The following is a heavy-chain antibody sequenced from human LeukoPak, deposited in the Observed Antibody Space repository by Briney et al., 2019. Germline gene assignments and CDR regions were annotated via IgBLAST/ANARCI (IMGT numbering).Heavy chain of an antibody. CDR1: GGTFSSYA. V-gene: IGHV1-69*05. J-gene: IGHJ4*02. CDR2: IIAIFGTA. Sequence: GSSVKVSCKASGGTFSSYAISWVRQAPGQGLEWMGGIIAIFGTANYAQKFQGRVTMTRDTSVNTVYMELSRLTSDDTAVYYCAGGGFYSNYRWVELHFDYWGQGTLVTLSS. D-gene: IGHD4-11*01. CDR3: AGGGFYSNYRWVELHFDY.